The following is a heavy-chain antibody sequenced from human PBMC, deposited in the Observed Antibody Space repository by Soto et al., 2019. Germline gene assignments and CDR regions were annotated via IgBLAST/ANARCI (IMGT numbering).Heavy chain of an antibody. V-gene: IGHV4-39*01. J-gene: IGHJ5*02. Sequence: KASETLSLTCNVSGGSISRSSYYWGWIRQPPGKGLEWIGSMYYSGSTYYNPSLKSRVTISIDTPKNQLSLKLTSVTAADTAVYYCSRRAPEGFDPWGQGTLVTVSS. CDR3: SRRAPEGFDP. CDR1: GGSISRSSYY. CDR2: MYYSGST.